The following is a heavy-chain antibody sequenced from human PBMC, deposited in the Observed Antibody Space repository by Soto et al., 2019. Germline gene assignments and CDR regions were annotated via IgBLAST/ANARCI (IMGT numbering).Heavy chain of an antibody. CDR1: GGSFSGYY. V-gene: IGHV4-34*01. Sequence: SETLSLTCAVYGGSFSGYYWSWIRQPPGKGLEWIGEINHSGSTNYNPSLKSRVTISVDTSKNQFSLKLSSVTAADTAVYYCARVLVEQQLVQITYGMDVWGQGTTVTVS. D-gene: IGHD6-13*01. CDR2: INHSGST. CDR3: ARVLVEQQLVQITYGMDV. J-gene: IGHJ6*02.